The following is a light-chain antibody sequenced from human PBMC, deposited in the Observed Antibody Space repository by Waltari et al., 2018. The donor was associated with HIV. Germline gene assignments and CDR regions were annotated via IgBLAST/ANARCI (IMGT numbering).Light chain of an antibody. CDR2: EGS. CDR1: NSDVGSYNL. V-gene: IGLV2-23*03. Sequence: QSALTQPASVSGSPGQSITISCTGTNSDVGSYNLVSWYQQHPGKAPKLMIYEGSKRPSGVSNRFSGSKSGNTASLTSSGLRAEDEADYYCCSYAGSNTFVFGTGTKVTVL. CDR3: CSYAGSNTFV. J-gene: IGLJ1*01.